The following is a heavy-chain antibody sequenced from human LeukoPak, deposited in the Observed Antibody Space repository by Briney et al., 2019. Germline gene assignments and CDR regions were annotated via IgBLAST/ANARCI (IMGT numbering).Heavy chain of an antibody. CDR2: ISRSGSTI. D-gene: IGHD3-10*01. J-gene: IGHJ6*03. Sequence: PGGSLRLSCAASGFTFSSYEMNWVRQAPGKGLEWVSYISRSGSTIYYADSVKGRFTISRDNAKNSLYLQMNSLRAEDKAVYYCARDRRYYYGSGTPLYYYYYMDVWGKGTTVTISS. CDR3: ARDRRYYYGSGTPLYYYYYMDV. V-gene: IGHV3-48*03. CDR1: GFTFSSYE.